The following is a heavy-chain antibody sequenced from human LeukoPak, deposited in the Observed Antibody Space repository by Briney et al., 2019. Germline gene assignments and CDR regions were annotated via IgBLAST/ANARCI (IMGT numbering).Heavy chain of an antibody. V-gene: IGHV1-18*01. D-gene: IGHD1-26*01. CDR2: ISAYNGNT. Sequence: ASVKVSCKASGYTFTSYGISWVRQAPGQGLEWMGWISAYNGNTNYAQTLQGRVTMTTDTSTSTAYMEPRSLRSDDTAVYYCARDTTAPYYYYYGMDVWGQGTTVTVSS. CDR1: GYTFTSYG. CDR3: ARDTTAPYYYYYGMDV. J-gene: IGHJ6*02.